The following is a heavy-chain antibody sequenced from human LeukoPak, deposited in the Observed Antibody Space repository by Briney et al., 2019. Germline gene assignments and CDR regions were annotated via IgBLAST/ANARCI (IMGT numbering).Heavy chain of an antibody. J-gene: IGHJ5*02. CDR3: ARGAVAARRMAYWFDP. D-gene: IGHD6-19*01. V-gene: IGHV1-2*02. CDR2: INPNSGGA. CDR1: GYTFTDFY. Sequence: GASVKVSCKASGYTFTDFYMHWVRQAPGQGLEWMGWINPNSGGANSAQKFRGRVTMTRDTSINTAYMELSRLRSDDTAIYYCARGAVAARRMAYWFDPWGQGTLVTVSS.